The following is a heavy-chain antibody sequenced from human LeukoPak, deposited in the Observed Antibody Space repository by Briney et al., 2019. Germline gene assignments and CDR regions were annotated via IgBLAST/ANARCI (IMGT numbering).Heavy chain of an antibody. CDR1: GFTVSSTY. D-gene: IGHD6-13*01. CDR2: ISSSSSTI. V-gene: IGHV3-48*04. Sequence: GGSLRLSCAASGFTVSSTYMSWVRQAPGKGLEWVSYISSSSSTIYYADSVKGRFTISRDNAKNSLYLQMNSLRAEDTAVYYCARQGSSVRFDYWGQGTLVTVSS. CDR3: ARQGSSVRFDY. J-gene: IGHJ4*02.